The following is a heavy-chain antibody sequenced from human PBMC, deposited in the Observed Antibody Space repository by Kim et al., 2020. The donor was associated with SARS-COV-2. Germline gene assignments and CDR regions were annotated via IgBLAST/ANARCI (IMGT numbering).Heavy chain of an antibody. D-gene: IGHD4-17*01. V-gene: IGHV1-46*01. J-gene: IGHJ4*02. CDR3: ARGLRTAVFDY. Sequence: TYAQRFQGRVTMTRDTSTSTVYMELSSLRAEDTAVYSCARGLRTAVFDYWGQGTLVTVSS.